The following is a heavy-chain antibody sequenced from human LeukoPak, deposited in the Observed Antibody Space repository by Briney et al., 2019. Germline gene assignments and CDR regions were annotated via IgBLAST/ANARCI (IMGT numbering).Heavy chain of an antibody. CDR1: GFTFSSYG. Sequence: GGSLRLSCAASGFTFSSYGMHWVRQAPGKGLEWVAFIRYDGSNKYYADSVKGRFTISRDNSKNTLYLQMNSLRAEDTAVYYCAKILTVLMVYAISSEGYDAFDIWGQGTMVTVSS. CDR3: AKILTVLMVYAISSEGYDAFDI. D-gene: IGHD2-8*01. J-gene: IGHJ3*02. CDR2: IRYDGSNK. V-gene: IGHV3-30*02.